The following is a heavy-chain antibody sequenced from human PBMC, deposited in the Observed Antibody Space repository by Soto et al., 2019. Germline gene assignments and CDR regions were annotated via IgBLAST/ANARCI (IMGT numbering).Heavy chain of an antibody. J-gene: IGHJ4*02. Sequence: GGSLRLSCAASGFTLSTAWMHWVRQAPGRGLEWVGRIKSKTAGGTTDYAAPVKGRFTISRDDSKNTLYLHMNSLKTEDTAVYSCTTDRYYNDSSGYYPNFDYWGQGTLVTVSS. V-gene: IGHV3-15*07. D-gene: IGHD3-22*01. CDR1: GFTLSTAW. CDR2: IKSKTAGGTT. CDR3: TTDRYYNDSSGYYPNFDY.